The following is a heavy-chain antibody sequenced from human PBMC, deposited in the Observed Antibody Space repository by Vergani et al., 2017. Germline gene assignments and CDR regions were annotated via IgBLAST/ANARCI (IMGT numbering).Heavy chain of an antibody. CDR2: ISSSSSYI. V-gene: IGHV3-21*01. Sequence: EVQLVESGGGLVKPGGSLRLSCAASGFPFSSYSMNWVRQAPGRGREGGSSISSSSSYIYYADSVKGRFTISRDNSKNSLYLQMNSLRAEDTAVYYCARDQTSYSSSVGYWGQATLVTVSA. D-gene: IGHD6-6*01. CDR3: ARDQTSYSSSVGY. CDR1: GFPFSSYS. J-gene: IGHJ4*02.